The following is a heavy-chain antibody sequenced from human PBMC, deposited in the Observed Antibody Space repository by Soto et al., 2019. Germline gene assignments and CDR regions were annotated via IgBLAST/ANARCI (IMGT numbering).Heavy chain of an antibody. CDR3: ARAYQEGIVVVPGDSEY. D-gene: IGHD2-2*01. CDR2: ISSSSSYI. Sequence: GGSLRLSCAASGFTFSTYSMNWVRQAPGKGLEWVSSISSSSSYIYYADSVKGRFTISRDNAKNSLYLQMNSLRAEDTALYYCARAYQEGIVVVPGDSEYWGQGTLVTVSS. CDR1: GFTFSTYS. V-gene: IGHV3-21*01. J-gene: IGHJ4*02.